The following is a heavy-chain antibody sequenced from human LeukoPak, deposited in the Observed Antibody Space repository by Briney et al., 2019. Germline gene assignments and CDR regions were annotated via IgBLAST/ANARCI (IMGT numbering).Heavy chain of an antibody. CDR2: ISGSGGST. CDR1: GFTFSSYA. J-gene: IGHJ4*02. Sequence: PGGSLRLSCAASGFTFSSYAMSWVRQAPGKGLEWVSAISGSGGSTYYADSVKGRFTISRDNSKNTLYLQMNSLRAEDTALYHCAREGDDYGDSDRFFDYWGQGTLVTVSS. D-gene: IGHD4-17*01. CDR3: AREGDDYGDSDRFFDY. V-gene: IGHV3-23*01.